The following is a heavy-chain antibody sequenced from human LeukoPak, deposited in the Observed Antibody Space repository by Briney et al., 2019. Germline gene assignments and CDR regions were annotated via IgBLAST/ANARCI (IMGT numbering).Heavy chain of an antibody. J-gene: IGHJ6*02. CDR3: ARGGGLGV. CDR1: GFTFSSYW. CDR2: IKQDGSEK. D-gene: IGHD3-16*01. V-gene: IGHV3-7*03. Sequence: GGSLRLSCAASGFTFSSYWMSWVRQAPGKGLEWVANIKQDGSEKYYVDSVKGRFTISRDNAKNSLYLQMSNLRAEDTAVYFCARGGGLGVWGQGATVTVSS.